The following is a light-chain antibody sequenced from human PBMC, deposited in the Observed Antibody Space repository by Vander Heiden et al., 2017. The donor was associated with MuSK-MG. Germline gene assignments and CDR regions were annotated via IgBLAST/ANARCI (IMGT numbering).Light chain of an antibody. CDR3: CSYAGSSTPS. Sequence: QSALTQPASVSGSPGQSITISCTGTSSDVGSYNLVSWYQQHPGNAPKLMCYEVSKRPSGVSNRFSGPKSGTTALPTTSGLQAEDEAYYYCCSYAGSSTPSFGGGTKLTVL. CDR2: EVS. J-gene: IGLJ2*01. CDR1: SSDVGSYNL. V-gene: IGLV2-23*02.